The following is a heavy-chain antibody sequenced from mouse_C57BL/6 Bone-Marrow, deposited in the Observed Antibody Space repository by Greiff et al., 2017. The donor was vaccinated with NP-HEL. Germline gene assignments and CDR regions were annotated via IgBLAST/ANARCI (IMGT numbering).Heavy chain of an antibody. J-gene: IGHJ3*01. CDR1: GFNIKNTY. CDR2: IDPANGNT. CDR3: APYYYGGSYVAY. Sequence: VQLKESVAELVRPGASVKLSCTASGFNIKNTYMHWVKQRPEQGLEWIGRIDPANGNTKYAPKFQGKATITADPSSNTAYLQLSSLTSEDTAIYYCAPYYYGGSYVAYWGQGTLVTVSA. V-gene: IGHV14-3*01. D-gene: IGHD1-1*01.